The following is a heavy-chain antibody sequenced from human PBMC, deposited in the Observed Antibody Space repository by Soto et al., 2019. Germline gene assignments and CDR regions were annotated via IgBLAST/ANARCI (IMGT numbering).Heavy chain of an antibody. D-gene: IGHD5-18*01. CDR2: IYDTGSA. CDR1: GGSISSYY. V-gene: IGHV4-59*08. Sequence: SETLSLTCTVSGGSISSYYWTWIRQPPGKGLEWIGYIYDTGSANYNPSLRSRVTISLDTPKYQFSLKLSSLTAADTAVYYCARRIQYYYGLDVWGQGTTVTVSS. CDR3: ARRIQYYYGLDV. J-gene: IGHJ6*02.